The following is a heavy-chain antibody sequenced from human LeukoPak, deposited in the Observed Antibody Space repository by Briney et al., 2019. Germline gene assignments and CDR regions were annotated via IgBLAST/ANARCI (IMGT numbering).Heavy chain of an antibody. J-gene: IGHJ5*02. D-gene: IGHD2-2*01. CDR3: ARRRDHSRYCSSTSCGAGYNWFDP. Sequence: PSETLSLTCAVYGGSFSGYYWSWIRQPPGKGLEWIGEINHSGSTNYNPSLKSRVTISVDTSKNQFSLKLSSVTAADTAVYYCARRRDHSRYCSSTSCGAGYNWFDPWGQGTLVTVSS. V-gene: IGHV4-34*01. CDR1: GGSFSGYY. CDR2: INHSGST.